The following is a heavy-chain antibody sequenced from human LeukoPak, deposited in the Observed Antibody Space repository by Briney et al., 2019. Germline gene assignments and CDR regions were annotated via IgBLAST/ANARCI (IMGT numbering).Heavy chain of an antibody. J-gene: IGHJ4*02. CDR2: ISSSSSYI. Sequence: PGGSLRLSCAASGFSFSDYYMHWVRQAPGKGLEWVSAISSSSSYIYYADSVKGRFTISRDNAENSVYLQMHGLRAEDTAVYFCARGEYKATITGLDSWGQGTLVTVSS. V-gene: IGHV3-21*01. D-gene: IGHD5-24*01. CDR1: GFSFSDYY. CDR3: ARGEYKATITGLDS.